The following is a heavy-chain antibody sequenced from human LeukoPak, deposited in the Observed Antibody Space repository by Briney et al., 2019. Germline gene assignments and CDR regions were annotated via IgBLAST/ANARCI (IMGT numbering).Heavy chain of an antibody. CDR2: IYHSGHT. V-gene: IGHV4-38-2*01. Sequence: PSETLSLTCGVSGYSISSGYYWGWIRQPPGKGLEWIGSIYHSGHTYLNPSLKSRITMSVDTSKNQFSLKLTSGIAEDPAVYYCARAYYDILTGYPPDAFDIWGQGTMVTVSS. CDR1: GYSISSGYY. D-gene: IGHD3-9*01. CDR3: ARAYYDILTGYPPDAFDI. J-gene: IGHJ3*02.